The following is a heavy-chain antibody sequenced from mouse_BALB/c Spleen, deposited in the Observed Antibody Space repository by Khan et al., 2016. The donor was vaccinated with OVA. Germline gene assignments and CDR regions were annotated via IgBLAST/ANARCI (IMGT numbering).Heavy chain of an antibody. D-gene: IGHD1-1*01. CDR3: SRIYRSDCDY. CDR2: INPHIGET. J-gene: IGHJ2*01. CDR1: GYSFTGYF. Sequence: VQLQQSGPELVKPGASVKISCKASGYSFTGYFMNWVMQSHGKSLEWIGRINPHIGETFYNPKFKGKSTLTVDESSSTAHIELRSLSSEDSAVYYCSRIYRSDCDYWGQGTTLTVSS. V-gene: IGHV1-20*02.